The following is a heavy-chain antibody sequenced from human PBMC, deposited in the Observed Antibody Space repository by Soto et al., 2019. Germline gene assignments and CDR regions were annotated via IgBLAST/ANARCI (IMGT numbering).Heavy chain of an antibody. CDR2: ITWNGATT. D-gene: IGHD6-19*01. V-gene: IGHV3-20*04. CDR3: ARDGGVVVAGDAFDV. CDR1: GFTFDDHG. J-gene: IGHJ3*01. Sequence: EVQLVESGGGVVRPGGSLRLSCAASGFTFDDHGMTWVRQAPGKGLEWVSGITWNGATTGYADSVKGRFTISRDNAKNSLYLQMNSLRFEDTALYYCARDGGVVVAGDAFDVWGRGTMVTVSS.